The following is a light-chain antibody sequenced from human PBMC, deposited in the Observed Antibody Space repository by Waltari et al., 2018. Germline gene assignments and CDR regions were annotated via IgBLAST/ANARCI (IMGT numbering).Light chain of an antibody. V-gene: IGLV3-19*01. Sequence: SSELTQDPAVSVALGQTVRITCQGDSLRSYDASWYQQKPGQAPILVIYVKENRPSGIPLLFAGSTSGNTAVLTSTGSQAEDAADYYCHSRVVSNVRGAFGGGTKLTVL. CDR1: SLRSYD. CDR3: HSRVVSNVRGA. J-gene: IGLJ2*01. CDR2: VKE.